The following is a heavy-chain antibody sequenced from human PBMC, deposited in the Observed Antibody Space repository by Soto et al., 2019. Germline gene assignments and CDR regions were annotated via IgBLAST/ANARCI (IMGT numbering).Heavy chain of an antibody. J-gene: IGHJ5*02. Sequence: SETLSLTCTVSGGSISSYYWSWIRQPPGKGLEWIGYIYYSGSTNYNPSLKSRVTISVDTSKNQFSLKLSSVTAADTAVYYCARHYDFWSGYLWWFDPWGQGTLVTVSS. CDR3: ARHYDFWSGYLWWFDP. D-gene: IGHD3-3*01. CDR1: GGSISSYY. CDR2: IYYSGST. V-gene: IGHV4-59*08.